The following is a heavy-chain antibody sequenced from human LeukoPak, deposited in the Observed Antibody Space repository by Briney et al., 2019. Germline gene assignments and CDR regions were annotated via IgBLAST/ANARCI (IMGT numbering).Heavy chain of an antibody. V-gene: IGHV4-34*01. CDR1: GGSFSGYY. CDR3: ARACTSSSCHNY. J-gene: IGHJ4*02. D-gene: IGHD2-2*02. CDR2: INHSGST. Sequence: PSETLPLTCAVYGGSFSGYYWTWIRQAPGKGLEWIGEINHSGSTNYNPSLKSRVTLSVDTSKNQFSLKLSSGTAADTAVYYCARACTSSSCHNYWGQGTLVTVSS.